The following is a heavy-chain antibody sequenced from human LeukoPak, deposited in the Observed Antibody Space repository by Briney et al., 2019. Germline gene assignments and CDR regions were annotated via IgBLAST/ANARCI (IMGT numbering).Heavy chain of an antibody. J-gene: IGHJ3*02. CDR1: GGSISSSSYY. Sequence: SETLSLTCTVSGGSISSSSYYWGWIRQPPGEGLVWIGSIYYSGSTYYNPSLKSRVTISVDTSKNQSALKLSSVTAADTAVYYCARGWELLRAFDIWGQGTMVTVYS. CDR3: ARGWELLRAFDI. D-gene: IGHD1-26*01. CDR2: IYYSGST. V-gene: IGHV4-39*01.